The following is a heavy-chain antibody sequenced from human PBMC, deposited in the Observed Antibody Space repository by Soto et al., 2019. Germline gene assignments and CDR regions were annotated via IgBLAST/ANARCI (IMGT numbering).Heavy chain of an antibody. V-gene: IGHV3-33*01. CDR1: GFTFSSYG. J-gene: IGHJ6*02. D-gene: IGHD3-22*01. CDR3: ARDYYDSSGYLAYGMDV. Sequence: PGGSLRLSCAASGFTFSSYGMHWVRQAPGKGLEWVAVIWYDGSNKYYADSVKGRFTISRDNSKNTLYLQMNSLRAEDTAVYYCARDYYDSSGYLAYGMDVWGQGTTVTSP. CDR2: IWYDGSNK.